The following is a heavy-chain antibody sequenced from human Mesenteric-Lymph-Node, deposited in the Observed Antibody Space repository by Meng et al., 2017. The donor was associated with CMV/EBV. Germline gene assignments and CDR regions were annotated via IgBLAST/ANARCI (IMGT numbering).Heavy chain of an antibody. D-gene: IGHD2-2*02. J-gene: IGHJ4*02. Sequence: ASVKVSCKASGYTFTGYYMHWVRQAPGQGLEWMGWINPNSGGTNYAQKFQGRVTMTRDTSISTAYMDLSSLRSDDTAVYYCVREGYYCSSNNCYKSFDYWGQGTLVTVSS. CDR1: GYTFTGYY. V-gene: IGHV1-2*02. CDR3: VREGYYCSSNNCYKSFDY. CDR2: INPNSGGT.